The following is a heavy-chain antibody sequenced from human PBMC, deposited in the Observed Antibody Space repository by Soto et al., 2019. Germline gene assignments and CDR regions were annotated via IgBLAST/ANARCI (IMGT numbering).Heavy chain of an antibody. D-gene: IGHD6-19*01. CDR2: INAGNGNT. Sequence: QVQLVQSGAEVKKPGASVKVSCKASGYTFTSYAMHWVRQAPGQRLEWMGWINAGNGNTKYSQKFQGRVTITRDTSASTADMELSSLRSEDTAVYYCARERGIAVAGTGGYYFDYWGQGTLVTVSS. J-gene: IGHJ4*02. CDR3: ARERGIAVAGTGGYYFDY. V-gene: IGHV1-3*01. CDR1: GYTFTSYA.